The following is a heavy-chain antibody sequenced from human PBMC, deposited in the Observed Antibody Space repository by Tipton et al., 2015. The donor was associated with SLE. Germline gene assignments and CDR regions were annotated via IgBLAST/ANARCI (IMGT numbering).Heavy chain of an antibody. CDR3: ARQVINGGGDYDGTFDI. V-gene: IGHV4-34*01. Sequence: TLSLTCAVYGGSFSGYYRSWIRQPPGKGLEWIGDINHSGSTNYNPSLKSRVTISVDTSKNQFSLKLSSVTAADTAVYYCARQVINGGGDYDGTFDIWGQGTMVTVSS. D-gene: IGHD4-17*01. CDR1: GGSFSGYY. CDR2: INHSGST. J-gene: IGHJ3*02.